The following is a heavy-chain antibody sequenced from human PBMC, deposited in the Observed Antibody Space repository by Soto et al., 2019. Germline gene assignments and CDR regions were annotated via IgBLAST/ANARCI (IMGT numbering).Heavy chain of an antibody. CDR2: IFGNGGA. J-gene: IGHJ6*02. CDR1: GFTVSRNY. V-gene: IGHV3-66*01. Sequence: GGSLRLSCAASGFTVSRNYMSWVRQGSEKGLEWVSVIFGNGGALYADSVRGRFTISRDNFQNILYLQMNSLRDEDTAVYYCVRVAPKIRFLENRNLRYYYGMDVWGQGTTVTVSS. D-gene: IGHD3-3*01. CDR3: VRVAPKIRFLENRNLRYYYGMDV.